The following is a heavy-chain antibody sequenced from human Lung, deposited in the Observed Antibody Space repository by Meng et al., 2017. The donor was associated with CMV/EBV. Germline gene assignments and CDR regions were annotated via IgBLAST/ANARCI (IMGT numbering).Heavy chain of an antibody. Sequence: GSLRLXXTVSGGSISSSSYYWGWIRQPPGKGLEWIGSIYYSGSTYYNPSLKSRVTISVDTSKNQFSLKLSSVTAADTAVYYCARDQVRAAAGIWEPDHAVEIWGQWPMVTVSS. CDR3: ARDQVRAAAGIWEPDHAVEI. V-gene: IGHV4-39*07. CDR1: GGSISSSSYY. J-gene: IGHJ3*02. CDR2: IYYSGST. D-gene: IGHD6-13*01.